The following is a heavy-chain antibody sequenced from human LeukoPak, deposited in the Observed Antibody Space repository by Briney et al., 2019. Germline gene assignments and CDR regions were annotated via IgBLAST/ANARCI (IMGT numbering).Heavy chain of an antibody. J-gene: IGHJ4*02. V-gene: IGHV4-38-2*01. CDR3: ARQAGLLWFGEYYFDY. Sequence: SETLSLTCAVSGYSISSGYYWGWIRQPPGKGLEWIGSIYHSGSTYYNLSLKSRVTISVDTSKNQFSLKLSSVTAADTAVYYCARQAGLLWFGEYYFDYWGQGTLVTVSS. CDR2: IYHSGST. D-gene: IGHD3-10*01. CDR1: GYSISSGYY.